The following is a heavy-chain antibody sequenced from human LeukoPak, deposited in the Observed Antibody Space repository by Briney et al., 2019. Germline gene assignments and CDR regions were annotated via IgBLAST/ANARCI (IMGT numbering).Heavy chain of an antibody. Sequence: GRSLRLSCAASGFTFSSYGMHWVRQAPGKGLEWVAVISYDGSNKYYADSVKGRFTISRGNSKNTLYLQMNSLRAEDTAVYYCAKPDTMFGELLPYYYYGMDVWGQGTTVTVSS. CDR2: ISYDGSNK. CDR3: AKPDTMFGELLPYYYYGMDV. V-gene: IGHV3-30*18. J-gene: IGHJ6*02. CDR1: GFTFSSYG. D-gene: IGHD3-10*02.